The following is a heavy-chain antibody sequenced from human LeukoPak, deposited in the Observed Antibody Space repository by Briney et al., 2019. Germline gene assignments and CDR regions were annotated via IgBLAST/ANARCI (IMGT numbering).Heavy chain of an antibody. J-gene: IGHJ6*02. V-gene: IGHV3-23*01. CDR1: GFTFSSYA. Sequence: GGSLRLSCAASGFTFSSYAMSWVRQAPGKGLECVSAISGSGGSTYYADSVKGRFTISRDNSKNTLYLQMNSLRAEDTAVYYCAKGGYGGRRLNYYYGVDVWGQGTTVTVSS. D-gene: IGHD5-12*01. CDR2: ISGSGGST. CDR3: AKGGYGGRRLNYYYGVDV.